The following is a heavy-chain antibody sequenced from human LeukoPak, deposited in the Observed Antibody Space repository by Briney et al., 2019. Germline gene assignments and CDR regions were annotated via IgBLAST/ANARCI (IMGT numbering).Heavy chain of an antibody. V-gene: IGHV3-23*01. CDR1: GFTFSSYA. J-gene: IGHJ3*02. CDR3: AKGEWFQTSSAFDI. Sequence: GGSLRLSCAASGFTFSSYAMSWVRQAPGKGLEWVAAISGSGGSTYYADSVKGRFTISRDNSKNTLYLQMSSLRAEDTAVYYCAKGEWFQTSSAFDIWGQGTMVTVSS. D-gene: IGHD3-3*01. CDR2: ISGSGGST.